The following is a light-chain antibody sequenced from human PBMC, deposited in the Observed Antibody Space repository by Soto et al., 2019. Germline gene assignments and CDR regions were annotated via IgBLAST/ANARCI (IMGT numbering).Light chain of an antibody. J-gene: IGKJ2*01. CDR2: RAS. CDR1: QSVSNT. V-gene: IGKV3-15*01. Sequence: EVVMTQSPATLSVSPGEGVTLSCRASQSVSNTLAWYQQKRGQAPRLLIYRASIRAPGIPARFSGGGSGTEFTLTISSLQSEDFAVYYCQQYNNWPYTFGQGTKVDIK. CDR3: QQYNNWPYT.